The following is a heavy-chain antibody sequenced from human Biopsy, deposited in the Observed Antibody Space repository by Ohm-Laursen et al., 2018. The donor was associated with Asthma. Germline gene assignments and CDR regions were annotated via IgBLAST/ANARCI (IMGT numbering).Heavy chain of an antibody. J-gene: IGHJ4*02. CDR1: GFSFSNYG. Sequence: SLRLSCTASGFSFSNYGMHWVRQAPGKGLDWVAVISFDGTNRNYTDSVKGRFTISRDNSRNALHLEMNSLRAEDTAVYFCAKEVFPGWELRRGPDSWGQGTLVTVSS. V-gene: IGHV3-30*18. CDR2: ISFDGTNR. D-gene: IGHD1-26*01. CDR3: AKEVFPGWELRRGPDS.